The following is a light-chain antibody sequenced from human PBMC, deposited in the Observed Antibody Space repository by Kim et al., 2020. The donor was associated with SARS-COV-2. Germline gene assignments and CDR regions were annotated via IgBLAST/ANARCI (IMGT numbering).Light chain of an antibody. V-gene: IGLV3-10*01. CDR2: EDS. CDR3: YSTDSSGNHRV. J-gene: IGLJ3*02. Sequence: SSELTQPPSVSVSPGQTARITCSGDALPKEYAYWYQQKSGQAPVVVMYEDSKRASGIPERFSGSSSGTTATLTITGAQVEDEADYYCYSTDSSGNHRVFGGGTQLTVL. CDR1: ALPKEY.